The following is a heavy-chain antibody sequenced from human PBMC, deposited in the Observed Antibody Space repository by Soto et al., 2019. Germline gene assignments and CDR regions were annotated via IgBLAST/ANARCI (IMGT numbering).Heavy chain of an antibody. V-gene: IGHV3-21*01. Sequence: EVQLVESGGGLVKPGGSLRLSCAASGFTFSSYSMNWVRQAPGKGLEWVSSISSSSSYIYYADSVKGRFTISRDNAKNSLYLQMNSLRAEDTAVYYCARAPGCFLEWLSPENYWGQGTLVTVSS. D-gene: IGHD3-3*01. J-gene: IGHJ4*02. CDR3: ARAPGCFLEWLSPENY. CDR1: GFTFSSYS. CDR2: ISSSSSYI.